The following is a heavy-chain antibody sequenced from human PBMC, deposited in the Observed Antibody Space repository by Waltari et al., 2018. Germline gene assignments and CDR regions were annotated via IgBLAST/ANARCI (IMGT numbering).Heavy chain of an antibody. CDR2: IYYSGST. J-gene: IGHJ3*01. V-gene: IGHV4-59*01. CDR3: ASLGRYTWNYYAFDV. Sequence: QVQLQESGPGLVKPSETLSRNCTVSGGSIRSNYWSWIRQPPGKGLEWIGYIYYSGSTNYNPSLKSRVTLSINTSKNQFSLKLTSVTAADTAVYYCASLGRYTWNYYAFDVWGQGTKVTVSS. CDR1: GGSIRSNY. D-gene: IGHD1-7*01.